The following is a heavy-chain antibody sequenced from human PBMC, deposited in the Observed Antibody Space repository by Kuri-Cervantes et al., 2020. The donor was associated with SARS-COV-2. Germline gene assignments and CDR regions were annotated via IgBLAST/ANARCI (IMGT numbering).Heavy chain of an antibody. Sequence: SETLSLTCTVSGGSISSGGYYWSWIRQHPGKGLEWIGYIYYSGSTYYNPSLKSLVTISVDTSKNQFSLKLSSVTAADTAVYYCARVRGGGSGSYYSPYYFDYWGQGTLVTVSS. CDR3: ARVRGGGSGSYYSPYYFDY. CDR2: IYYSGST. CDR1: GGSISSGGYY. D-gene: IGHD3-10*01. J-gene: IGHJ4*02. V-gene: IGHV4-31*01.